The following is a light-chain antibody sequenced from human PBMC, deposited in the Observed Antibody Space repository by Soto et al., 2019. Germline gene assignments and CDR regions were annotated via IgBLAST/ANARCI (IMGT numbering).Light chain of an antibody. J-gene: IGLJ2*01. V-gene: IGLV1-44*01. Sequence: QSVLTQPPSASGTPGQRVTISCSGSSSNIGSNSVNWYRRLPGTAPQFLIYGNTQRPSGVPGRFSGSKSGISASLAISGLQSEDEADYYCATWDDSLNGVVFGGGTKVTVL. CDR3: ATWDDSLNGVV. CDR1: SSNIGSNS. CDR2: GNT.